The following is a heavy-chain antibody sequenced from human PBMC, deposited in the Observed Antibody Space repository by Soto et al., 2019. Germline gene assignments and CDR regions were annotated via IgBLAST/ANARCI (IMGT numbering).Heavy chain of an antibody. CDR2: INTRSTIV. D-gene: IGHD2-21*01. Sequence: SGGSLRLSCAASGFTFRDYYLVWVRQAPGKGLEWVSYINTRSTIVYYADSAKGRFTISRDNAKNSLYLQMNSMRADDTAAYYGVRCLLGVGVALEIWGKGT. CDR3: VRCLLGVGVALEI. V-gene: IGHV3-11*01. CDR1: GFTFRDYY. J-gene: IGHJ3*02.